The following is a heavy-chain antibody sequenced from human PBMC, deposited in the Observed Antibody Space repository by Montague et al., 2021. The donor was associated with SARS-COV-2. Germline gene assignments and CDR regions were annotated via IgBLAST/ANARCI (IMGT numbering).Heavy chain of an antibody. CDR2: ITSSGSTI. CDR3: ARDLRDYDILTGYL. J-gene: IGHJ4*02. CDR1: GFTFSSYE. D-gene: IGHD3-9*01. V-gene: IGHV3-48*03. Sequence: SLRLSCAASGFTFSSYEMNWVRQAPGKGLEWVSYITSSGSTIYYADSVKGRFTISRDNAKNSLFPQMNSLRAEDTAVYYCARDLRDYDILTGYLWGQGTLVTVSS.